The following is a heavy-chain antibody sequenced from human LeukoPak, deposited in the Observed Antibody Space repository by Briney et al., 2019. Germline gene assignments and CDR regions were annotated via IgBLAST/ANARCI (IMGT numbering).Heavy chain of an antibody. D-gene: IGHD1-14*01. V-gene: IGHV3-7*01. Sequence: GGSLRLSCAASGFTFSSYWMSWVRQAPGKGLEWVANIRQDGSEKYYVDSVKGQFTISRDNAKNSLYLQMTSLRAEDTAVYYCARENRSASCCFDYWGQGTLVTVSS. J-gene: IGHJ4*02. CDR1: GFTFSSYW. CDR3: ARENRSASCCFDY. CDR2: IRQDGSEK.